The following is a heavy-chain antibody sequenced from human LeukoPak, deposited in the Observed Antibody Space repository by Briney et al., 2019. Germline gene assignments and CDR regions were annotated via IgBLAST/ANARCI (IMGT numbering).Heavy chain of an antibody. CDR1: GYSFTSYG. CDR3: ARAGFTIIRGLDDY. D-gene: IGHD3-10*01. CDR2: ISGYNDKT. Sequence: ASVKVSCKAPGYSFTSYGITWVRQAPGQGLEWMGWISGYNDKTKYAQNLQGRLTLTIETSTSTAYMELRSLRSDDTAVYYCARAGFTIIRGLDDYWGQGTLVTVSS. J-gene: IGHJ4*02. V-gene: IGHV1-18*01.